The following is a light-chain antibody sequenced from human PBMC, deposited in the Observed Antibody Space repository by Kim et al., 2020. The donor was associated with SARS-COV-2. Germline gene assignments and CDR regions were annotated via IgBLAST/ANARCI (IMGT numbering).Light chain of an antibody. CDR3: SSYTSSSTVV. CDR2: EVS. CDR1: SSDVGSYNR. Sequence: GQSVTRACTGTSSDVGSYNRVSWYQQPPGTAPKLMIYEVSNRPSGVPDRFSGSKSGNTASLTISGLQAEDEADYYCSSYTSSSTVVFGGGTQLTVL. J-gene: IGLJ2*01. V-gene: IGLV2-18*02.